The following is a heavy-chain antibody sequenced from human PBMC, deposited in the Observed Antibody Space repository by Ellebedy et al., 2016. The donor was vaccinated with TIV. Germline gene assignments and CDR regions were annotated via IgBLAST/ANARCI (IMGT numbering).Heavy chain of an antibody. J-gene: IGHJ6*02. CDR3: AKIDYYGWGSPLWVREMDV. Sequence: ASVKVSCXASGGTFTNYAFNWVRQVPGQGLEWMGGITPMLGTTKYAERFRGRVTITAHESTSTAYLEVNSLRSEDKAVYYCAKIDYYGWGSPLWVREMDVWGQGTAVTVSS. V-gene: IGHV1-69*13. CDR1: GGTFTNYA. CDR2: ITPMLGTT. D-gene: IGHD3-10*01.